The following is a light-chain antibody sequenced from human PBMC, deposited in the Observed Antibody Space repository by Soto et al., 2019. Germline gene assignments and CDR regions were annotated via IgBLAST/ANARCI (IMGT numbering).Light chain of an antibody. V-gene: IGLV2-8*01. CDR2: EVS. CDR3: SSYAGGIKWV. J-gene: IGLJ3*02. Sequence: QSVLTQPPSASGSPGQSVTISCTGTSSDVGGYNFVSWYQQHPGKAPKFMIYEVSKRPSGVPDRFSGSKSGNTASLTVSGFQAEDGADYYCSSYAGGIKWVFGGGTKVTVL. CDR1: SSDVGGYNF.